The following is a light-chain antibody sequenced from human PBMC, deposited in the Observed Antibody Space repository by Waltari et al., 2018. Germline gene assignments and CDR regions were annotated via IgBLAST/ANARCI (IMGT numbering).Light chain of an antibody. CDR1: SGHTSNI. J-gene: IGLJ3*02. CDR3: HTGAHGTWV. CDR2: VNSDGSY. Sequence: QLVLTQSPSASASLGASVKLTCTLSSGHTSNIVAWLQQQPEKGPSYLMKVNSDGSYSKGDGIPAKLSVSRAGAVRYRAISSLQSEDAAKYYCHTGAHGTWVYGAASYRTDL. V-gene: IGLV4-69*01.